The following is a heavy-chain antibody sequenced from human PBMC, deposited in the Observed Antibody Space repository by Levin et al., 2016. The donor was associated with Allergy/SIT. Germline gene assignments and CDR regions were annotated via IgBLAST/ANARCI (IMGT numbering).Heavy chain of an antibody. Sequence: VRQAPGKGLEWVALISYDGSNKYYADSVKGRFTISRDNSKNTLYLQVNSLRAEDTAVYYCASAYCGGDCYSAAFDYWGQGTLVTVSS. CDR3: ASAYCGGDCYSAAFDY. J-gene: IGHJ4*02. V-gene: IGHV3-30*04. CDR2: ISYDGSNK. D-gene: IGHD2-21*02.